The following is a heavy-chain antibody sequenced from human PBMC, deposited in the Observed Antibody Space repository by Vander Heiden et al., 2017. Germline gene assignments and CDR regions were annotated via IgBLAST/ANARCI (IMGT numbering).Heavy chain of an antibody. CDR1: GGSIKSSNHY. D-gene: IGHD2-15*01. Sequence: QLHMQESGPGLVMPSQTLSLTCTVSGGSIKSSNHYWYWIREAPGKVREWIAIVFYTGKTYYNGSLKSRVTTSVDTSENQFSLSRNSVTAADTAVYYCARHVCSNGSCHFGARGIMDIWGQGTTVNVSS. J-gene: IGHJ6*02. V-gene: IGHV4-39*01. CDR2: VFYTGKT. CDR3: ARHVCSNGSCHFGARGIMDI.